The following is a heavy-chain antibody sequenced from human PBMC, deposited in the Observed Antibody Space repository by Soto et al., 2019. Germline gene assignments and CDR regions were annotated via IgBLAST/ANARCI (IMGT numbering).Heavy chain of an antibody. CDR2: INHSGTT. CDR1: GGSVSGYF. Sequence: SETLSLTCAVYGGSVSGYFWSWIRQPPGKGLEWIGEINHSGTTSYSPSLDSRVTTSVDTSKNQFSLRLSSVAAADTAIYYCARRYCSDSYCSYFDYWGRGTLVTVSS. V-gene: IGHV4-34*01. CDR3: ARRYCSDSYCSYFDY. D-gene: IGHD2-15*01. J-gene: IGHJ4*02.